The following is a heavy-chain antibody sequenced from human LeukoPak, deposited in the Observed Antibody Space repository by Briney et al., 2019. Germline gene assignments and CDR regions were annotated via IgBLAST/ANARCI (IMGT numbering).Heavy chain of an antibody. CDR1: GFTFSSYW. V-gene: IGHV3-30*18. Sequence: QSGGSLRLSCAASGFTFSSYWMHWVRQAPGKGLEWVAVISYDGSNKYYADSVKGRFTVSRDNSKNTLYLQVNSLRAEDTAVYYCAKDREYKGIGEVDYWGQGTLVTVSS. CDR2: ISYDGSNK. J-gene: IGHJ4*02. D-gene: IGHD6-6*01. CDR3: AKDREYKGIGEVDY.